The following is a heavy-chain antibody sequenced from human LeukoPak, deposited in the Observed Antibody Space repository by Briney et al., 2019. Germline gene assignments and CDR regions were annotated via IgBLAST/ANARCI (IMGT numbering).Heavy chain of an antibody. D-gene: IGHD5-12*01. CDR3: ASERGYSGYGKSSYYYYGMDV. V-gene: IGHV4-61*02. CDR1: GGSISSSSYY. Sequence: KPSETLSLTCTVSGGSISSSSYYWSWIRQPAGKGLEWIGRIYTSGSTNYNPSLKSRVTMSVDTSKNQFSLKLSSVTAADTAVYYCASERGYSGYGKSSYYYYGMDVWGQGTTVTVSS. CDR2: IYTSGST. J-gene: IGHJ6*02.